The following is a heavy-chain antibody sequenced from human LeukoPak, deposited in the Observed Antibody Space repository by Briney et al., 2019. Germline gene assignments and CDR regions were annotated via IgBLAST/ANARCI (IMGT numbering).Heavy chain of an antibody. V-gene: IGHV3-7*04. CDR1: GFTFSSYA. CDR2: IKQDGSEK. J-gene: IGHJ4*02. Sequence: GGSLRLSCAASGFTFSSYAMNWVRQAPGKGLEWVANIKQDGSEKYYVESVKGRFTISRDNANNSLYLQMNSLRAEDSAVYYCARGTVTRTYYFDYWGQGTLVTVSS. D-gene: IGHD4-17*01. CDR3: ARGTVTRTYYFDY.